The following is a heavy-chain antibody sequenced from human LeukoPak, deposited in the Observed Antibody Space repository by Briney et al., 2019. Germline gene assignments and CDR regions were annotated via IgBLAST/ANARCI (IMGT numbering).Heavy chain of an antibody. D-gene: IGHD3-22*01. V-gene: IGHV3-20*04. CDR3: AKDLDSSGSIKNYFDY. Sequence: PGGSLRLSCAASGFTFDDYGMSWVRQAPGKGLEWVSGINWNGGSTGYADSVKGRFAISRDNAKNSLYLQMNSLRAEDTALYYCAKDLDSSGSIKNYFDYWGQGTLVTVSS. CDR1: GFTFDDYG. J-gene: IGHJ4*02. CDR2: INWNGGST.